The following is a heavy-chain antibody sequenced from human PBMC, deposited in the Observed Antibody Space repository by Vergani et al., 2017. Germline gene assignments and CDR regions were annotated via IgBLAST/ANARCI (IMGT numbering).Heavy chain of an antibody. CDR1: GGSISSGSYY. Sequence: QVQLQESGPGLVKPSQTLSLTCTVSGGSISSGSYYWSWIRQPAGKGLEWIGRIYTSGSTNYNPSLKSRVTISVDTSKNQFSLKLSSVTAADTAVYYCARVGYCSGGSCFVGFDPWGQGTLVTVSS. V-gene: IGHV4-61*02. CDR3: ARVGYCSGGSCFVGFDP. D-gene: IGHD2-15*01. J-gene: IGHJ5*02. CDR2: IYTSGST.